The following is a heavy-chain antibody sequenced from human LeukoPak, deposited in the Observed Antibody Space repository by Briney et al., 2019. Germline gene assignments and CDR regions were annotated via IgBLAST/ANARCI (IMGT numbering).Heavy chain of an antibody. CDR1: GGSISSNNHH. CDR3: ARRDNSFDS. CDR2: IHHSGAT. V-gene: IGHV4-39*01. J-gene: IGHJ4*02. D-gene: IGHD5-24*01. Sequence: SETLSLTCSVPGGSISSNNHHWDWIRQPPGNGLEWIGSIHHSGATYYNPSLQSRLTLSVDMSKNQFSLNLNSVTAADTAVYYCARRDNSFDSWGPGTLVTVSS.